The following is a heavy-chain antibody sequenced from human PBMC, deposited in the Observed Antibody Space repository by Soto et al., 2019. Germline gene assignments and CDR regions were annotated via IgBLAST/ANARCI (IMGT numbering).Heavy chain of an antibody. CDR2: IYYSGST. CDR3: ARHAGWAKIAVAGFLDY. Sequence: QLQLQESGPGLVKPSETLSLTCTVSGGSISSSSYYWGWIRQPPGKGLEWIGSIYYSGSTYYNPSLKSRVPISVATSKNQFSLKLSSVTAADTAVYYCARHAGWAKIAVAGFLDYWGQGTLVTVSS. J-gene: IGHJ4*02. D-gene: IGHD6-19*01. CDR1: GGSISSSSYY. V-gene: IGHV4-39*01.